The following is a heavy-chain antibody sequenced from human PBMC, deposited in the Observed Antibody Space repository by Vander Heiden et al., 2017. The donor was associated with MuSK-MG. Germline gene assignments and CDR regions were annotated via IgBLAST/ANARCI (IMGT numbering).Heavy chain of an antibody. J-gene: IGHJ3*02. CDR1: GFTVSSNY. CDR3: TRDHIAAHAFDI. V-gene: IGHV3-53*01. Sequence: AASGFTVSSNYMSWVRQAPGKGLEWVSVIYSGGSTYYADAVKGRFTISRDNSKNTLYLKMKSMRAEDTAIYYYTRDHIAAHAFDIWGQGTIVTVSS. CDR2: IYSGGST. D-gene: IGHD6-25*01.